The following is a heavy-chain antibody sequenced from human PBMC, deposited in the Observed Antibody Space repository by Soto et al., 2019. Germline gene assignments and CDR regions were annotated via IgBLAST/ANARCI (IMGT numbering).Heavy chain of an antibody. V-gene: IGHV4-4*07. CDR3: AREAGDDYGDFDDY. CDR2: IYSTGGT. CDR1: GGTIRSYY. Sequence: SETLSLTCSVSGGTIRSYYWSWFRQPAGKGLEWLGRIYSTGGTNYNPSLKNRVIMSVDRSKNQFSLKLNSVTAADTAVYYCAREAGDDYGDFDDYWGQGTMVTVYS. J-gene: IGHJ4*02. D-gene: IGHD4-17*01.